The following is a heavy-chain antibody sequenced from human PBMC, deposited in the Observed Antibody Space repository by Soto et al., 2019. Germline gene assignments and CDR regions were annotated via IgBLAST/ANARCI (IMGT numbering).Heavy chain of an antibody. V-gene: IGHV5-51*01. Sequence: GESLKISCKGSGYSFTSYWIGWVRQMPGKGLEWMGIIYPGDSDTRYSPSFQGQVTISADKSISTAYLQWSSLKASDTAMYYCARARNTGIAAARRHAFDIWGQGTMVTVSS. J-gene: IGHJ3*02. CDR3: ARARNTGIAAARRHAFDI. CDR1: GYSFTSYW. CDR2: IYPGDSDT. D-gene: IGHD6-13*01.